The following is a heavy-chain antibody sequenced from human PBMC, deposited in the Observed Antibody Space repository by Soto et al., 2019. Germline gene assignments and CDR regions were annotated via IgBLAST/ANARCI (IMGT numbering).Heavy chain of an antibody. V-gene: IGHV1-18*01. CDR3: ASSLLVGYGLEGESD. CDR2: ISAYNGNT. D-gene: IGHD5-18*01. CDR1: GYTFTSYG. Sequence: ASVKVSCKASGYTFTSYGISWVRQAPGQGLEWMGWISAYNGNTNYAQKLQGRVTMTTDTSTSTAYMELRSLRYDDTAVYYCASSLLVGYGLEGESDWGQGTLVTVSS. J-gene: IGHJ4*02.